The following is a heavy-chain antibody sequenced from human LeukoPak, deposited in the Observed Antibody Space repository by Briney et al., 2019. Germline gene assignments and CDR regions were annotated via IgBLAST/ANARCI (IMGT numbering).Heavy chain of an antibody. CDR1: GGSISSYY. D-gene: IGHD3-3*01. Sequence: SETLSLTCTVSGGSISSYYWSWIRQPPGKGLEWIGYIYYSGSTNYNPSLKSRVTISVDTSKNQFSLKLSSVTAADTAVYYCAGLGRIFGVRYYGMDVWGQGTTVTVSS. V-gene: IGHV4-59*01. CDR2: IYYSGST. CDR3: AGLGRIFGVRYYGMDV. J-gene: IGHJ6*02.